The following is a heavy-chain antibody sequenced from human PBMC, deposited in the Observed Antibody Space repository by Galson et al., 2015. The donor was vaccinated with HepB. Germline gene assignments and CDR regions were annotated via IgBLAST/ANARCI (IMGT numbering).Heavy chain of an antibody. J-gene: IGHJ4*02. CDR3: AKVAILGATPHYFDY. CDR2: ISGGAEIT. CDR1: GFTFTRYA. D-gene: IGHD2-21*01. V-gene: IGHV3-23*01. Sequence: SLRLSCAASGFTFTRYAMSWVRQAPGKGLEWVSGISGGAEITYYAGSVKGRFSISRDNSRNIVYLQLNSLSVEDTAVYYCAKVAILGATPHYFDYLGQGTLVTVSS.